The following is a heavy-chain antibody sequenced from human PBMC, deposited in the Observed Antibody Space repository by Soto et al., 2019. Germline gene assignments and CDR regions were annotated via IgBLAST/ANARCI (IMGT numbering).Heavy chain of an antibody. CDR1: GGSFSGYY. D-gene: IGHD5-18*01. J-gene: IGHJ6*02. CDR2: INHSGST. V-gene: IGHV4-34*01. CDR3: ARCGHAPNMVTGYYYCGMDG. Sequence: SETLSLTCAVYGGSFSGYYWSWIRQPPGKGLEWIGEINHSGSTNYNPSLKSRVTISVDTSKNQFSLKLSSVTAADTGVYYCARCGHAPNMVTGYYYCGMDGWGQGTTVTVAS.